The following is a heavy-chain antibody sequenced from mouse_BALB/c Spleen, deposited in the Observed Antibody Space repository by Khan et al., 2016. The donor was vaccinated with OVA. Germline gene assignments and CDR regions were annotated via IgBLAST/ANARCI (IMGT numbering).Heavy chain of an antibody. CDR3: ARLAYYYNSEGFAY. D-gene: IGHD1-1*02. CDR2: ISSGGHYT. Sequence: EVKLVESGGDLVKPGGSLKLSCAASGFTFSTYGMSWVRQTPDMRLEWVATISSGGHYTYYPDSVKGRFTISRDNAKNTLYLQMSSLKSEDTAIYYCARLAYYYNSEGFAYWGQGTLVTVSA. V-gene: IGHV5-6*01. J-gene: IGHJ3*01. CDR1: GFTFSTYG.